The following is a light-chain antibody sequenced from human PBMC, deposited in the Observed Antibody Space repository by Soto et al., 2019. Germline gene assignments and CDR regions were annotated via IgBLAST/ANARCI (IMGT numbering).Light chain of an antibody. J-gene: IGKJ2*01. V-gene: IGKV2-30*01. CDR2: KVS. Sequence: DVVMTQSPLSLPVTLGQSASVSCRSSESVLYRDGNSYLSWFQQRPGQSPRRLIYKVSNRDSGVPDRFSVSGSDTDVTLKISGVEAEDVGVYYCMQGTYWPYTFGQGTQLEIK. CDR1: ESVLYRDGNSY. CDR3: MQGTYWPYT.